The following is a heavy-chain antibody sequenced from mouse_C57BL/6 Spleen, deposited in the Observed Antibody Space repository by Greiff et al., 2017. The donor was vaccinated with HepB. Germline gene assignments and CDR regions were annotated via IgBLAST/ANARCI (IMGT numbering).Heavy chain of an antibody. J-gene: IGHJ4*01. CDR2: IWRGGST. D-gene: IGHD2-4*01. CDR1: GFSLTSYG. Sequence: VKLVESGPGLVQPSQSLSITCTVSGFSLTSYGVHWVRQSPGKGLEWLGVIWRGGSTDYNAAFMSRLSITKDNSKSQVFFKMNSLQADDTAMYYCAKTDYDGDYYAMDYWGQGTSVTVSS. CDR3: AKTDYDGDYYAMDY. V-gene: IGHV2-5*01.